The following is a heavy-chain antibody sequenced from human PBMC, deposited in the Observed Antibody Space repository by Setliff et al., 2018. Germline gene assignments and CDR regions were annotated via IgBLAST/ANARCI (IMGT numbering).Heavy chain of an antibody. D-gene: IGHD1-26*01. Sequence: SSETLSLTCAVYDGSFSDYYWSWIRQPPGKGLEWIGEINHYGSTKYKSSLKSRVTISVDTSKNEFSLKVSSVTAADTAVYYCAGQAHDLKGGTTLFYWFDPWGQGTLVTVSS. CDR1: DGSFSDYY. CDR3: AGQAHDLKGGTTLFYWFDP. J-gene: IGHJ5*02. CDR2: INHYGST. V-gene: IGHV4-34*01.